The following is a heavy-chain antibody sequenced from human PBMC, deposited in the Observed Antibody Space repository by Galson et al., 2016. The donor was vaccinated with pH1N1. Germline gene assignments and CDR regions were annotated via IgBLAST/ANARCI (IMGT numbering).Heavy chain of an antibody. CDR3: ATGSGSPDSNYYYNMDV. CDR1: GYSFTNYW. D-gene: IGHD3-10*01. V-gene: IGHV5-51*01. CDR2: IYPSDSDT. Sequence: QSGAEVKKPGKSLKISCKGSGYSFTNYWIGWVRQMPGKGLEWMGIIYPSDSDTRYSPSFQGQVTISADKSISTADLQWSSLKASDTAIYYCATGSGSPDSNYYYNMDVWGQGTTVTVSS. J-gene: IGHJ6*02.